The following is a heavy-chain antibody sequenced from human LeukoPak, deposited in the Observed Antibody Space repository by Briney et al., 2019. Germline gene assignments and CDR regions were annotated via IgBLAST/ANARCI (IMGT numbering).Heavy chain of an antibody. Sequence: PGGSLRLSCAASGFTFSSYAMSWVRQAPGKGLEWVAGISGSGGSTYYADSVKGRFTISRDNSKNTLYVQMNSLRAEDTAVYYCAKPQYTTDAFDVWGQGTMVTVSS. J-gene: IGHJ3*01. V-gene: IGHV3-23*01. CDR2: ISGSGGST. D-gene: IGHD2-2*02. CDR3: AKPQYTTDAFDV. CDR1: GFTFSSYA.